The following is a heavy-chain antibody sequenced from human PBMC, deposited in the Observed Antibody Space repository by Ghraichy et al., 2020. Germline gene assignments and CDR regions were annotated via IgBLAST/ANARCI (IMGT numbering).Heavy chain of an antibody. Sequence: SETLSLTCSVSGGSFSSSSYYWGWIRQPPGKGLEWIGSTFYNGATYYNPSLKSRVTISVDTSNNQFSVKVRSVTAAAPAVHYCARHDNYRYFMDVWGNGTTVTVSS. CDR2: TFYNGAT. J-gene: IGHJ6*03. D-gene: IGHD4-11*01. CDR1: GGSFSSSSYY. V-gene: IGHV4-39*01. CDR3: ARHDNYRYFMDV.